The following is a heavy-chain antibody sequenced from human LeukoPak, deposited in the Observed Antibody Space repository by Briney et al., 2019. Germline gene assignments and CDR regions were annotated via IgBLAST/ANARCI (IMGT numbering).Heavy chain of an antibody. D-gene: IGHD3-16*02. CDR3: AKVADYDYVWGSYRYIRHFDY. J-gene: IGHJ4*02. CDR2: IRYDGSNK. Sequence: GGSLRLSCTASGFTFSTYGMHWVRQAPGKGLEWVTFIRYDGSNKYYADSVKGRFTISRDNSKNTLYLQMNSLRAEDTAVYYCAKVADYDYVWGSYRYIRHFDYWGQGTLVTVSS. CDR1: GFTFSTYG. V-gene: IGHV3-30*02.